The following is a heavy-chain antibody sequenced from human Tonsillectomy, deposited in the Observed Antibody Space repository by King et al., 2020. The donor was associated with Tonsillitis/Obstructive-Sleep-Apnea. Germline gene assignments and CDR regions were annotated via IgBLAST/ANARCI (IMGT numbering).Heavy chain of an antibody. Sequence: VQLVESGGGLVQPGGSLRLSCAASGFTFRSYEMNWVRQAPGKGLEWVSYITSSGSIIYYADSVKGRFTISRENAKSSLYLQMNSLRAEDTAVYYCAREPENYYGMDVWGQGTTVTVSS. CDR2: ITSSGSII. V-gene: IGHV3-48*03. CDR1: GFTFRSYE. CDR3: AREPENYYGMDV. J-gene: IGHJ6*02.